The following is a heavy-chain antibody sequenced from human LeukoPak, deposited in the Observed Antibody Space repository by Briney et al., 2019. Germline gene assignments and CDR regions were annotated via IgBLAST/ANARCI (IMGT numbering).Heavy chain of an antibody. CDR2: IYTSGST. CDR3: ARMSGPRGAFDI. V-gene: IGHV4-4*09. J-gene: IGHJ3*02. CDR1: GGSISSYY. Sequence: SETLSLTCTVSGGSISSYYWSWIRQPPGKGLEWIGYIYTSGSTNYNPSLKSRVTISVDTSKNQFSLKLSSVTAADTAVYYCARMSGPRGAFDIWGQGTMVTVSS.